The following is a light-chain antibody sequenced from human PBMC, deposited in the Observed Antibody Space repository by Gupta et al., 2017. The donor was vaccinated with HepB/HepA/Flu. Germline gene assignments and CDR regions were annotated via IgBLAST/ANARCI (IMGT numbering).Light chain of an antibody. CDR2: GAF. V-gene: IGKV1-9*01. CDR1: QSISSY. CDR3: QQLNSYLFT. J-gene: IGKJ3*01. Sequence: DSQSTDSPSFLSASVGDRVTITCRASQSISSYLDWYQQKPGKAPKLLIYGAFTLESGVPSRFSGSGSGTEFTLTISSLQPEDFATYYCQQLNSYLFTFGPGTKVDIK.